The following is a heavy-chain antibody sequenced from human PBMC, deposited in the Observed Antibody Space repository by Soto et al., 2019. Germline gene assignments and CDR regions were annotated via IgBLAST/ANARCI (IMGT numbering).Heavy chain of an antibody. J-gene: IGHJ6*02. CDR3: ARGEYYDFWSGYWYYYYYGMDV. Sequence: SLRLSYAASGFTFSSYWMHWVRQAPGKGLVWVSRINSDGSSTSYADSVKGRFTISRDNAKNTLYLQMNSLRAEDTAVYYCARGEYYDFWSGYWYYYYYGMDVWGQGTTVTVSS. CDR1: GFTFSSYW. CDR2: INSDGSST. V-gene: IGHV3-74*01. D-gene: IGHD3-3*01.